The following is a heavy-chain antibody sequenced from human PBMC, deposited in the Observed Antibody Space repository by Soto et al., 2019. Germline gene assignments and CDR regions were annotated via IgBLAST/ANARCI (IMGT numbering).Heavy chain of an antibody. J-gene: IGHJ4*02. V-gene: IGHV4-59*01. Sequence: PSETLSLTCTVSGASIHNYYWSWIRQPPGKGLELIGYIYYNGSTNYNPSLKSRVTISVDTSKNQFSLKLSSVTAADTAVYYCARGSYDYGDYFDYWGQGTLVTVSS. CDR1: GASIHNYY. D-gene: IGHD4-17*01. CDR2: IYYNGST. CDR3: ARGSYDYGDYFDY.